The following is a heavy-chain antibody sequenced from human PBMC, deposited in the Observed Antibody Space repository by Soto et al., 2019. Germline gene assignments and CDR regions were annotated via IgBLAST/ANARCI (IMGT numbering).Heavy chain of an antibody. Sequence: QVQLQESGPGLVKPSQTLSLTCTVSGGSISSGDYYWSWIRQPPGKGLEWIGYIYYSGSTYYNPSLKRRVXXAXDXXQNQVSLTRSSVTAADTAVYYCARDPFGSSWSNDYWGQGTLVTVSS. CDR1: GGSISSGDYY. D-gene: IGHD6-13*01. J-gene: IGHJ4*02. V-gene: IGHV4-30-4*01. CDR2: IYYSGST. CDR3: ARDPFGSSWSNDY.